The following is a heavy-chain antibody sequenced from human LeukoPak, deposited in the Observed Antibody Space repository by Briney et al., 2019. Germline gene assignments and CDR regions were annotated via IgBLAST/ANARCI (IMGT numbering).Heavy chain of an antibody. V-gene: IGHV1-2*02. CDR2: INPNSGCT. CDR1: GYTFTSYY. CDR3: ARDRRWLLPPDNGMDV. D-gene: IGHD3-22*01. J-gene: IGHJ6*02. Sequence: ASVKVSCKASGYTFTSYYMHWVRQAPGQGLEWMGWINPNSGCTNYAQKFQGRVTMTMDTPMGTAYMELSRLISEATAVYYCARDRRWLLPPDNGMDVWGQGTTVTVSS.